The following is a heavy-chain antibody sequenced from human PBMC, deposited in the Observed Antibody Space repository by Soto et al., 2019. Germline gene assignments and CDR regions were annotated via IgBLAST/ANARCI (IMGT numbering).Heavy chain of an antibody. CDR1: GGTFSSYA. V-gene: IGHV1-69*06. CDR2: IIPIFGTA. D-gene: IGHD2-2*01. J-gene: IGHJ5*02. CDR3: ARGVLIVVVPAATNWFDP. Sequence: SVKVSCKASGGTFSSYAISWVRQAPGQGLEWMGGIIPIFGTANYAQKFQGRVTITADKSTSTAYMELSSLRSEDTAVYYCARGVLIVVVPAATNWFDPWGQGTLVTVYS.